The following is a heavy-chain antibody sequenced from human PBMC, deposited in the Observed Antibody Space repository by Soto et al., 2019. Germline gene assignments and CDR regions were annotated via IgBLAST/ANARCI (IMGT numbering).Heavy chain of an antibody. D-gene: IGHD6-13*01. CDR2: IKQDGNEK. Sequence: GGSLRLSCAASGFTFSSYWMSWVRQAPGKGLEWVANIKQDGNEKYYVDSVKVRFTISRDNAKNSLYLQMNSLRAEDTAVYYCAREGEYSSSWRAFDIWGQGTMFTVSS. CDR1: GFTFSSYW. V-gene: IGHV3-7*01. J-gene: IGHJ3*02. CDR3: AREGEYSSSWRAFDI.